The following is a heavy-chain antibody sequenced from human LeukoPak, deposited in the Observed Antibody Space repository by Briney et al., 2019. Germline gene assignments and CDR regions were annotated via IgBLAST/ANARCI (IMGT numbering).Heavy chain of an antibody. CDR1: GSGFSVSRNY. D-gene: IGHD5-18*01. J-gene: IGHJ4*02. CDR3: ARETYSAFDY. Sequence: GGSLRLSCAASGSGFSVSRNYMSWVRQAPGKGLEWVSVIYTGGTTYYADSVKGRFTVSRDDSKNTLYLQMNSLRVEDTAVCYCARETYSAFDYWGQGTLVTVSS. CDR2: IYTGGTT. V-gene: IGHV3-53*01.